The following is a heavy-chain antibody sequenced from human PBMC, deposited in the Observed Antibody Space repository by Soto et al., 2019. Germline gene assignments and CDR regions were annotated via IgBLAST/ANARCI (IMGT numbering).Heavy chain of an antibody. Sequence: PSETLSLTCTVSGGSISSSSYYWGWIRQPPGKGLEWIGSIYYSGSTYYNPSLKSRVTISVDTSKNQFSLKLSSVTAADTSVYYCASQSLIYCSASSFSAPNAGSFSWFDPWGQGTLVTVSS. J-gene: IGHJ5*02. CDR1: GGSISSSSYY. CDR2: IYYSGST. D-gene: IGHD2-15*01. CDR3: ASQSLIYCSASSFSAPNAGSFSWFDP. V-gene: IGHV4-39*01.